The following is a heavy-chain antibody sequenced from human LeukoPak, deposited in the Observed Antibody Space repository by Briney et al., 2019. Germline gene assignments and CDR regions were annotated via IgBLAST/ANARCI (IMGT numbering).Heavy chain of an antibody. CDR2: IRQDGGEK. V-gene: IGHV3-7*01. J-gene: IGHJ4*01. CDR1: GFTFSCYW. Sequence: QPGESLILSCAVSGFTFSCYWMNWVRQAPGKGLEWVASIRQDGGEKSYVDSVKGGFTCSRDNTKNSLYLQMSRLRAEDTAVYYCSRDGTAAGLYFDLWGQGTLVTVTS. D-gene: IGHD6-13*01. CDR3: SRDGTAAGLYFDL.